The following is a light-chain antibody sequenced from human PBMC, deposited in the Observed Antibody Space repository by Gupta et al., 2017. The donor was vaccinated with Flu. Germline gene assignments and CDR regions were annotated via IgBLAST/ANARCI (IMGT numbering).Light chain of an antibody. V-gene: IGLV2-11*01. CDR2: DVS. CDR1: SSDVGGYNY. Sequence: QSALTQPRSVSGSPGQPVTISCTGTSSDVGGYNYVSGHQQHPGKAPKFLIYDVSKRRSGVPDRFSGSKYGNTASLTISGLQDEDEADYYCCSYAGSYVVFGGGTKLTVL. J-gene: IGLJ2*01. CDR3: CSYAGSYVV.